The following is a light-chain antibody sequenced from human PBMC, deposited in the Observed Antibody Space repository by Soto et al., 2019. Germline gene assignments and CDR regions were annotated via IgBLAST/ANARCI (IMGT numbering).Light chain of an antibody. J-gene: IGKJ4*01. CDR2: WAS. CDR3: QQYYDLLT. V-gene: IGKV4-1*01. CDR1: QSVLYSSNNKDT. Sequence: DIVITQSPDSLAVSLGERATINCRSSQSVLYSSNNKDTIAWYQQKPGQPPRLLIYWASTRESGVPDRFSGSGSGTDFTLTISSLQAEDVAVYYCQQYYDLLTFGGGTKVEIK.